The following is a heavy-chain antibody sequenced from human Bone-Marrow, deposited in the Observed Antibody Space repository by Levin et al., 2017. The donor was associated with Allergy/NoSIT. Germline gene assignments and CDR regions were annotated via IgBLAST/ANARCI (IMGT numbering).Heavy chain of an antibody. J-gene: IGHJ3*02. V-gene: IGHV4-38-2*02. CDR2: IYYTGST. CDR1: GFSISGGHY. Sequence: NSSETLSLTCNVSGFSISGGHYWGWVRQPPGKGLEWIASIYYTGSTYYNLSLKSRVTISIDTSKNQFSLRLTSVTAADTAIYYCARDQSGDSDIPFDIWGQGTMVTVSS. CDR3: ARDQSGDSDIPFDI. D-gene: IGHD4-17*01.